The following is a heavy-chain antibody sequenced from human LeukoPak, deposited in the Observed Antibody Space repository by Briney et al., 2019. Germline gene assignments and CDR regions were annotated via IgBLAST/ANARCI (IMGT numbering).Heavy chain of an antibody. CDR2: IYYSGST. V-gene: IGHV4-59*01. Sequence: KPSETLSLTCTVSGGSISSYYWSWIRQPPGKGLEWIGYIYYSGSTNYNPSLKSRVTISVDTSKNQFSLKLSSVTAADTAVYYCARAPLLRYFDWPRADAFDIWGQGTMVTVSS. CDR3: ARAPLLRYFDWPRADAFDI. D-gene: IGHD3-9*01. J-gene: IGHJ3*02. CDR1: GGSISSYY.